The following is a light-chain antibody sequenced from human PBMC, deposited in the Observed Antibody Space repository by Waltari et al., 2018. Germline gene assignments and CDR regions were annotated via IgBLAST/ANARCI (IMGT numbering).Light chain of an antibody. V-gene: IGLV2-14*01. CDR1: SSDLGGYSF. CDR3: SSYTSIIPPFL. Sequence: QSALTPPASVSGSPGQSITISCTSSSSDLGGYSFVSWYQQHPGKAPKLMIYDVSHRPSGVSNRFSGSKSGNTASLTISGLQPEDEADYYCSSYTSIIPPFLFGTGTKVTVL. CDR2: DVS. J-gene: IGLJ1*01.